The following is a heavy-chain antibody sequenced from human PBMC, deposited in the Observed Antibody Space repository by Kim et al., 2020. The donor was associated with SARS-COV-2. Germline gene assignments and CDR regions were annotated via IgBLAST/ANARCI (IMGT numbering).Heavy chain of an antibody. CDR2: ISAYNGNT. CDR1: GYTFTSYG. CDR3: ARADEYYYDSSGYYVGFDY. Sequence: ASVKVSCKASGYTFTSYGISWVRQAPGQGLEWMGWISAYNGNTNYAQKLQGRVTMTTDTSTSTAYMELRSLRSDDTAVYYCARADEYYYDSSGYYVGFDYWGQGTLVTVSS. D-gene: IGHD3-22*01. J-gene: IGHJ4*02. V-gene: IGHV1-18*01.